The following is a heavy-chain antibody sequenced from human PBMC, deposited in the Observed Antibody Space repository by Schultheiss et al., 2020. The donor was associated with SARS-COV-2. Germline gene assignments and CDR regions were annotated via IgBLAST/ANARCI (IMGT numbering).Heavy chain of an antibody. D-gene: IGHD6-13*01. CDR1: GGSISSYY. Sequence: SETLSLTCTVSGGSISSYYWSWIRQPPGKGLEWIGEINHSGTTNYNPSLESRVAMSVDTSRNQFSLRLSSVTVADTAIYYCARGSAGWAHWGQGSLVTVSS. V-gene: IGHV4-34*01. CDR3: ARGSAGWAH. CDR2: INHSGTT. J-gene: IGHJ4*02.